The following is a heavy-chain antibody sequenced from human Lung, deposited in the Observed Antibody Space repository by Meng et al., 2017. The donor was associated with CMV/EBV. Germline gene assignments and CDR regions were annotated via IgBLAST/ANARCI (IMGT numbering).Heavy chain of an antibody. V-gene: IGHV3-21*01. CDR1: GFTFSAYA. J-gene: IGHJ6*02. CDR3: ARSWDGMDV. Sequence: GESLKIPCAASGFTFSAYAMNWVRQAPGKGLEWVTSISTTSTYIYYADAVKGRFTISRDNAQNSVYLQMNSLGAEDTGVYYCARSWDGMDVWGQGTTVTVSS. CDR2: ISTTSTYI. D-gene: IGHD6-13*01.